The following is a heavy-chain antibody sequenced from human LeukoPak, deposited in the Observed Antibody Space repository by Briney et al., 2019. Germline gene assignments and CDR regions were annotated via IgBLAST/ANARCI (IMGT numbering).Heavy chain of an antibody. D-gene: IGHD3-22*01. Sequence: GGSLRLSCTASGFTFGDYAMSWVRQAPGKGLEWVGFIRSKAYGGTTEYAASVKGRFTISRDDSKSIAYLQMNSLKTEDTAVYYCTRPTKTYYYDSSGPRVYYYYYMDVWGKGTTVTISS. CDR3: TRPTKTYYYDSSGPRVYYYYYMDV. J-gene: IGHJ6*03. CDR2: IRSKAYGGTT. CDR1: GFTFGDYA. V-gene: IGHV3-49*04.